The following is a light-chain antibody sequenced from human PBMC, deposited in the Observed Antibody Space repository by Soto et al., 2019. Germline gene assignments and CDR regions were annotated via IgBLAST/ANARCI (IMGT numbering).Light chain of an antibody. CDR3: ALWDDSLNGPV. CDR2: RSS. Sequence: QSVLTQPPSASGPPGQRITISCSGSSSNIGSHSVNWYQQLPGTAPKLLIYRSSQRPSGVPDRFSGSKSGTSASLAISGLQSGDEADYYCALWDDSLNGPVFGGGTKLTVL. V-gene: IGLV1-44*01. J-gene: IGLJ3*02. CDR1: SSNIGSHS.